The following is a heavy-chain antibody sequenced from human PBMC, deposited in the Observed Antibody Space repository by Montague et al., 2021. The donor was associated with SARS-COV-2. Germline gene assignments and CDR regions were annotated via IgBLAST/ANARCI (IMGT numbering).Heavy chain of an antibody. CDR2: ISYDGSNK. CDR1: GFTFSSYA. J-gene: IGHJ4*02. CDR3: ARDGSSSRFVYFDY. V-gene: IGHV3-30-3*01. D-gene: IGHD6-13*01. Sequence: SLRLSCAASGFTFSSYAMHWVRQAPGKGLEWVTFISYDGSNKYYADSVKGRFTISRDNSKNTLYLQMNSLRAEDTAVYYCARDGSSSRFVYFDYWGQGTLVTVSS.